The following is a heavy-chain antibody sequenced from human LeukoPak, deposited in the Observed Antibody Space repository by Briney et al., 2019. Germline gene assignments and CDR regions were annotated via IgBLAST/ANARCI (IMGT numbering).Heavy chain of an antibody. CDR2: IYTSGST. CDR3: ARVLITGTPHYAFDI. V-gene: IGHV4-4*07. Sequence: SETLSLICTVSGGSISSYYWSWIRQPAGKGLEWIGRIYTSGSTNYNPSLKSRVTMSVDTSKNQFSLKLSSVTAADTAVYYCARVLITGTPHYAFDIWGQGTMVTVSS. CDR1: GGSISSYY. D-gene: IGHD1-7*01. J-gene: IGHJ3*02.